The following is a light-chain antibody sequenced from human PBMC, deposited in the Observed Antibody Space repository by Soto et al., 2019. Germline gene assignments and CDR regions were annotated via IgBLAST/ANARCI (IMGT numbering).Light chain of an antibody. V-gene: IGKV3-20*01. CDR1: QSVSSSY. CDR2: GTS. CDR3: QQYGSSPYT. J-gene: IGKJ2*01. Sequence: EMVLTQSPGTLSLSPVERATLSCRASQSVSSSYLARYLQKPGQAPRLLIYGTSGRATGIPDRFSGSGSGTDFALTISRLEPEDFAVYYCQQYGSSPYTFGQGTKLEIK.